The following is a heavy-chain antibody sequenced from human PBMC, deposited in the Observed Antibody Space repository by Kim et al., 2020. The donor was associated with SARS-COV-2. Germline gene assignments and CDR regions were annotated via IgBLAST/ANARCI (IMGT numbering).Heavy chain of an antibody. V-gene: IGHV4-59*13. CDR1: GVSISGYY. Sequence: SETLSLTCSVSGVSISGYYWSWIRQSPGKGLEWIGDMDYNGNTKYNPSLKSRATISGDTSKKLFALTLTSVTEADTAEYYCARTYSTRWYYWEYWGQGTL. J-gene: IGHJ4*02. CDR2: MDYNGNT. CDR3: ARTYSTRWYYWEY. D-gene: IGHD6-13*01.